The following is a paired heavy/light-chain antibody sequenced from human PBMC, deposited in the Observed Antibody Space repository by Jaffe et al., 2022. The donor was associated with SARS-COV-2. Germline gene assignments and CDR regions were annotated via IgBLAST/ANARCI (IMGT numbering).Heavy chain of an antibody. CDR3: ARSYSSGLYACDY. CDR1: GGIFNNYG. J-gene: IGHJ4*02. Sequence: QVQLLQSGAEVKKPGSSVKVSCKVSGGIFNNYGISWVRQAPGQGLEWMGGIIPTFGTAKYAQKFQDRVTITADEFASTVYMEIFSLGSEDTAVYYCARSYSSGLYACDYWGQGTLVTVSS. D-gene: IGHD3-22*01. V-gene: IGHV1-69*01. CDR2: IIPTFGTA.
Light chain of an antibody. J-gene: IGKJ2*01. CDR3: QQYGTSLSNT. CDR1: QSVNSNY. Sequence: ELVLTQSPGALSLSPGERATLSCRASQSVNSNYLAWYQQKPGQAPRLCIYGTSGRAGGTPDRFSGSGSGTDFTLTISRVEPEDFAVYYCQQYGTSLSNTFGQGTKLEIK. CDR2: GTS. V-gene: IGKV3-20*01.